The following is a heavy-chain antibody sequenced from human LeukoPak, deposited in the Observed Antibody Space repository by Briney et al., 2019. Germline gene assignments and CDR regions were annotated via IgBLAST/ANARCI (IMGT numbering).Heavy chain of an antibody. CDR1: GFSFSNHG. D-gene: IGHD3-10*01. V-gene: IGHV3-33*01. Sequence: GGSLRLSCAASGFSFSNHGMHWVRQAPGKRLEWVAVIWDDGNNKRYANSVNGRFTISRDNSENTLYLQMNGLTAEDTAMYYCARDSYQDYYGRFDPWGQGTLVTVSS. CDR3: ARDSYQDYYGRFDP. CDR2: IWDDGNNK. J-gene: IGHJ5*02.